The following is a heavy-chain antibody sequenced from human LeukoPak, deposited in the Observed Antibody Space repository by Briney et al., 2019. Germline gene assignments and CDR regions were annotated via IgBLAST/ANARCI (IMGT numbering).Heavy chain of an antibody. CDR3: AKDLPLDDILTGYYDY. J-gene: IGHJ4*02. D-gene: IGHD3-9*01. V-gene: IGHV3-23*01. Sequence: GGSLRLSCAASGFTFSSYWMSWVRQAPGKGLEWVSAISGSGGSTYYADSVKGRFTISRDNSKNTLYLQMNSLRAEDTAVYYCAKDLPLDDILTGYYDYWGQGTLVTVSS. CDR2: ISGSGGST. CDR1: GFTFSSYW.